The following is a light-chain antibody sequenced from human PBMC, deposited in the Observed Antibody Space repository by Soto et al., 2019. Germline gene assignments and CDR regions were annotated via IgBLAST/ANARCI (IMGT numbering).Light chain of an antibody. CDR3: QQSYSTPQIT. Sequence: DFQMTQSPSSLSASVGDRVTITCRASQDIGTFLNWYQQKPGKPPNLLIYAASNLLSGVSSRFRGSGSGTDFTLTISSLQPEDFPTYYCQQSYSTPQITCGPGTKVDMK. CDR1: QDIGTF. CDR2: AAS. J-gene: IGKJ3*01. V-gene: IGKV1-39*01.